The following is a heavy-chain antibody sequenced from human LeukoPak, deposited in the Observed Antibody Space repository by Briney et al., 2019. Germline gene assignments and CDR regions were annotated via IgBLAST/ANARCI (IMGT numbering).Heavy chain of an antibody. Sequence: GGSLRLSCAASGFTFSSYSMNWVRQAPGKGLEWVSYISSSSSTIYYADSVKGRFTISGDNAKNSLYLQMNSLRGEDTSAYYCAKGLSGYSGSSIDSWGQGTLVTVSS. V-gene: IGHV3-48*01. CDR3: AKGLSGYSGSSIDS. CDR1: GFTFSSYS. J-gene: IGHJ4*02. D-gene: IGHD6-6*01. CDR2: ISSSSSTI.